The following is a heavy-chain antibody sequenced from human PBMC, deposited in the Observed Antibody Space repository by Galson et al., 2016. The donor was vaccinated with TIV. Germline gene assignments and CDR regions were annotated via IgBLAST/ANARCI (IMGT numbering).Heavy chain of an antibody. V-gene: IGHV3-9*01. Sequence: SLRLSCAASGFTFDEYGMHWVRQGLGKGLEWVSGISSNSVYLGYADSVKGRFTISRDNAKNSLYLQMNSLRAEDTALYYCTKARGSGYGAPLDYYYGMDVWGQGTTVTVSS. CDR1: GFTFDEYG. J-gene: IGHJ6*02. D-gene: IGHD5-18*01. CDR2: ISSNSVYL. CDR3: TKARGSGYGAPLDYYYGMDV.